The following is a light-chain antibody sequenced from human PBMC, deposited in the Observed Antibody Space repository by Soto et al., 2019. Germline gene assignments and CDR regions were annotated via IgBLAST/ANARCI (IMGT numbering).Light chain of an antibody. CDR3: QQYNDWPFT. V-gene: IGKV3-15*01. CDR1: QSVSVN. Sequence: EIVMTQSPATLSVSPGETATLSCRASQSVSVNLAWYQQKPGQAPRLLIYGVSTRATGIPARFSGSESGTEFSLTISSLQSEDFAVYYCQQYNDWPFTFGPGTKVDIK. CDR2: GVS. J-gene: IGKJ3*01.